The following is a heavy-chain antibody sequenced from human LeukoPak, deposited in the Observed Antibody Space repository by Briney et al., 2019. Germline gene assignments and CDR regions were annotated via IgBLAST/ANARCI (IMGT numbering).Heavy chain of an antibody. J-gene: IGHJ4*02. Sequence: ASVKVSCTASGYTFTDYYIHWVRQAPGQGLEWMGWINPNGGGTNYAQKFQGRVTMSRDTSISTAYMELSRLRSDDTALYYCAGGITGGDQWGQGTLITVSS. CDR3: AGGITGGDQ. V-gene: IGHV1-2*02. CDR2: INPNGGGT. CDR1: GYTFTDYY. D-gene: IGHD1-14*01.